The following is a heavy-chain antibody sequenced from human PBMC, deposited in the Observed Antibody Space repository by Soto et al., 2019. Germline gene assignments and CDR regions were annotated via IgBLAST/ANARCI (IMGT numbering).Heavy chain of an antibody. CDR1: GFTFSSYS. Sequence: PGGSLRLSCAASGFTFSSYSMNWVRQAPGKGLEWVSYISSSSSTIYYADSVKGRFTISRDNAKNSLYLQMNSLRDEDTAVYYCARVARGSSGYYYGFAFDIWGQGTMVTVSS. CDR2: ISSSSSTI. D-gene: IGHD3-22*01. J-gene: IGHJ3*02. CDR3: ARVARGSSGYYYGFAFDI. V-gene: IGHV3-48*02.